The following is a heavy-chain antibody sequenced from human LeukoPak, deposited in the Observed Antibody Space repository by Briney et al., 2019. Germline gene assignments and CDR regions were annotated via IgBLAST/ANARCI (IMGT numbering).Heavy chain of an antibody. CDR3: TSWGGDYGDFKDY. D-gene: IGHD4-17*01. CDR2: IKSKANSYAT. V-gene: IGHV3-73*01. CDR1: GFPFIGSA. J-gene: IGHJ4*02. Sequence: GSLSLSCAASGFPFIGSAMHWVRQASGKGLEWVGRIKSKANSYATAYAASVKGSFTISRDDSKNTAYLQMNSLKTEDTAVYYCTSWGGDYGDFKDYWGQGTLVTVSS.